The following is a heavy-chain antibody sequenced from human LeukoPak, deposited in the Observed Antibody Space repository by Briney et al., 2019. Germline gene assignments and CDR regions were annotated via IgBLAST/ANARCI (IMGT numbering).Heavy chain of an antibody. CDR1: GGSISSYY. Sequence: PSETLSLTCTVSGGSISSYYWSWIRQPPGKGLEWIGYIYYSGSTDYNPSLKSRVTISIDTSKNQFSLKLSSVTAADTAVYYCAKRAITTAGNLWFDPWGQGTLVTVSS. V-gene: IGHV4-59*08. CDR3: AKRAITTAGNLWFDP. CDR2: IYYSGST. J-gene: IGHJ5*02. D-gene: IGHD6-13*01.